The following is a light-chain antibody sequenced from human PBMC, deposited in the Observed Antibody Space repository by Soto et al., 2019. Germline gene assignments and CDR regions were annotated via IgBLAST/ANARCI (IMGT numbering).Light chain of an antibody. CDR1: QSVGSY. Sequence: EIVVTQSPATLSLSPGERATLSCRTSQSVGSYLAWYQKKRGKAPRLLIYDASNRSSGIPARFSGSGSGRDFTLIFRSLELEDFAVYYCQVRSTWPPLSFVGGTQVLIK. CDR3: QVRSTWPPLS. CDR2: DAS. V-gene: IGKV3-11*02. J-gene: IGKJ4*01.